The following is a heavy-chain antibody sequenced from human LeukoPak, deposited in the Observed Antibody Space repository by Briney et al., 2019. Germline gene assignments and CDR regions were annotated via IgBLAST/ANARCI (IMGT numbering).Heavy chain of an antibody. Sequence: PGGSLRLSCAASGCTFSIHAMNWVRQAPGKGLEWVSAISGSDGSTYYADSVKGRFTISRDNSKNTLFLQMSSLRVEDTAVYYCAKENPEGVTFDYWGQGTLVTVSS. V-gene: IGHV3-23*01. D-gene: IGHD5-18*01. CDR3: AKENPEGVTFDY. CDR1: GCTFSIHA. CDR2: ISGSDGST. J-gene: IGHJ4*02.